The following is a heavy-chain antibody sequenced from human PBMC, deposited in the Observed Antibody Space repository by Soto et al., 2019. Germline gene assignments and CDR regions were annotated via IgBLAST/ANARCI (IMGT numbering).Heavy chain of an antibody. Sequence: PGESLKISCKASGYSFTSYWIGWVRQMPGKGLECMGIIYPGDSDTRYSPSFQGQVTISADKSISTAYLQWSSLKASDSAMYYCARRDSSRWFTWGQGTLVTVDS. CDR1: GYSFTSYW. D-gene: IGHD6-13*01. CDR3: ARRDSSRWFT. CDR2: IYPGDSDT. J-gene: IGHJ4*02. V-gene: IGHV5-51*01.